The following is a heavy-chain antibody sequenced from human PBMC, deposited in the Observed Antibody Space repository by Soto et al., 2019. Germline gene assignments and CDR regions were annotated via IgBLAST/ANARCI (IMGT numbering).Heavy chain of an antibody. D-gene: IGHD6-19*01. J-gene: IGHJ4*02. CDR1: GFTFSNYG. CDR2: IWYDGSNK. V-gene: IGHV3-33*08. CDR3: SRDLSALASIHFDY. Sequence: GGSLRLSCAASGFTFSNYGMRWVRQAPGKGLEWVASIWYDGSNKYYADSVKGRFTISRDNAKNTLYLQMNSLRAEDTAVYYCSRDLSALASIHFDYWGQGTLVTVSS.